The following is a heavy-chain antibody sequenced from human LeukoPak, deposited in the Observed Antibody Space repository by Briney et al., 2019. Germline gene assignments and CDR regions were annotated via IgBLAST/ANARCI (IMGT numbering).Heavy chain of an antibody. CDR3: AKGAASSSWYEVYFDY. J-gene: IGHJ4*02. V-gene: IGHV3-9*01. Sequence: PGRSLRLSCAASGFTFDDYAMYWVRQAPGKGLEWVSGISWNSGNIAYADSVKGRFTISRDNAENSLYLQMSSLRLDDTALYYCAKGAASSSWYEVYFDYWGQGTLVTVSS. CDR1: GFTFDDYA. CDR2: ISWNSGNI. D-gene: IGHD6-13*01.